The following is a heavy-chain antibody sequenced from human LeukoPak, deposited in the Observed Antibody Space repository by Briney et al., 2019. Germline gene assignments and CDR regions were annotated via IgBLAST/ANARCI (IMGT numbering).Heavy chain of an antibody. Sequence: GGSLRLSCTASGFAFDEHGMSWVRQVPGKGLEWVSAISTSGGNTYYADSVRGRFTISRDNSKNTLYLQMNTLRAEDTAVYYCATTKQARRYFDYWGQGTLVTVSS. CDR1: GFAFDEHG. CDR3: ATTKQARRYFDY. J-gene: IGHJ4*02. D-gene: IGHD1-1*01. V-gene: IGHV3-23*01. CDR2: ISTSGGNT.